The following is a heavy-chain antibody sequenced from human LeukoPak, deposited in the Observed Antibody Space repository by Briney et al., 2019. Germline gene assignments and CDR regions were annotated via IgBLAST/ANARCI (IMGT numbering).Heavy chain of an antibody. J-gene: IGHJ4*02. Sequence: PGGSLRLSCAASGFTVSNNYMSWVRQAPGKGLVWVSSIYSGGSTYYTDSVKGRFTISRDNSKNTLYLQMNSLRAEDTAVYYCARGVMGSYYLRRWGQGTLVTVSS. CDR2: IYSGGST. CDR3: ARGVMGSYYLRR. V-gene: IGHV3-66*01. D-gene: IGHD1-26*01. CDR1: GFTVSNNY.